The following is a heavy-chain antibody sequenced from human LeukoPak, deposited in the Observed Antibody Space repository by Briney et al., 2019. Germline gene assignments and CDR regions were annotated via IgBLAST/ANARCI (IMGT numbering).Heavy chain of an antibody. CDR1: GYTFSGYE. Sequence: GAAVKVSCKASGYTFSGYEINWVRQATGQGLEWMGWVNPNSGNTAYAQKFQGRVTMTRDTSISTAYMELSSLKSDDTAVYYWAKSNGYGLVDIWGQGTMVTVSS. J-gene: IGHJ3*02. V-gene: IGHV1-8*01. CDR2: VNPNSGNT. D-gene: IGHD3-10*01. CDR3: AKSNGYGLVDI.